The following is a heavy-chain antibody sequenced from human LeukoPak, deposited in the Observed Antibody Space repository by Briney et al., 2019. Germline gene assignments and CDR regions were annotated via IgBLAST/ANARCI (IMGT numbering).Heavy chain of an antibody. CDR3: AKWGDYDILTGYYDSDY. CDR2: IIGSGGST. CDR1: GFTFSNYA. Sequence: GASLRLSCAASGFTFSNYAMSWVRQAPGKGLEWVSAIIGSGGSTYYADSVKGRFTISRDNPKNTLYLQMNSLRAEDTAVYYCAKWGDYDILTGYYDSDYWGQGTLVTVSS. D-gene: IGHD3-9*01. V-gene: IGHV3-23*01. J-gene: IGHJ4*02.